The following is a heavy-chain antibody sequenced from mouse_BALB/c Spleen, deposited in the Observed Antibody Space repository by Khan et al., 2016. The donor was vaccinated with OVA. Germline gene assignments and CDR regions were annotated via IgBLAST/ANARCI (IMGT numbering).Heavy chain of an antibody. CDR1: GYTFTSYV. CDR3: ARSTYYGNPYAMDY. V-gene: IGHV1S136*01. D-gene: IGHD2-10*01. CDR2: INPYNDGT. Sequence: VQLKESGPELVKPGASVKMSCKASGYTFTSYVMHWVKQRPGQGLEWIGYINPYNDGTKYNEKFKGKATLTSDKSSCTSYMELSSLTSEDSAVYYCARSTYYGNPYAMDYWGQGTSVTVSS. J-gene: IGHJ4*01.